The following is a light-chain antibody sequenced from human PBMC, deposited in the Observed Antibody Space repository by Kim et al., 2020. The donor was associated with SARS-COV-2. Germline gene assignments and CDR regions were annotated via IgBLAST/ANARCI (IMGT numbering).Light chain of an antibody. CDR2: GDN. V-gene: IGLV1-44*01. J-gene: IGLJ1*01. Sequence: QSVLSQPPSASGTPGQRVTVTCSGSSSNIGRNTVTWYHHLPGTAPKLLIYGDNQRPSGVPDRLSGSRSGTSASLAISGLQSEDEADYYCATWDDSLNGYVFGTGTKVTVL. CDR1: SSNIGRNT. CDR3: ATWDDSLNGYV.